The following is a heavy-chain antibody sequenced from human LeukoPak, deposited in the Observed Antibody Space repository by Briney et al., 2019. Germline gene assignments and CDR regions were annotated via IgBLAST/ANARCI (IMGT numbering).Heavy chain of an antibody. D-gene: IGHD2-15*01. Sequence: SETLSLTCTVSGGSLSSYYWSWIRQPAGKGLEWIGRIYTSGSTNYNPSLKSRVTISVDTSKNQFSLKLSSVTAADTAVYYCARGTSPIVVVVAATRDHWFDPWGQGTLVTVSS. CDR2: IYTSGST. CDR1: GGSLSSYY. V-gene: IGHV4-4*07. CDR3: ARGTSPIVVVVAATRDHWFDP. J-gene: IGHJ5*02.